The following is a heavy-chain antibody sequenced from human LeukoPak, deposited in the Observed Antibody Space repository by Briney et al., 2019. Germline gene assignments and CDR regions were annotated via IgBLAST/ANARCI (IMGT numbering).Heavy chain of an antibody. Sequence: GGSLRLSCAASGFTFSSYSMNWVRQAPGKGLEWVAYIRSSGSPIYYADSVKGRFTISRDNAKNSLYLRMNSLRDEDTAVYYCVRDPDALDFWGQGTPVTVSS. CDR3: VRDPDALDF. CDR2: IRSSGSPI. V-gene: IGHV3-48*02. CDR1: GFTFSSYS. J-gene: IGHJ4*02.